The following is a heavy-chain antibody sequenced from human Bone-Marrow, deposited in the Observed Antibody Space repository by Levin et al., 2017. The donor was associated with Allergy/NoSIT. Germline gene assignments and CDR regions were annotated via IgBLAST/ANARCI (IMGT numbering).Heavy chain of an antibody. J-gene: IGHJ4*02. CDR1: GFTFGTYW. V-gene: IGHV3-74*01. D-gene: IGHD5-18*01. Sequence: QPGGSLRLSCAASGFTFGTYWMHWVRQVPGKGLVWVSHISNDGTTTNYAGSVKGRFTISRDNVKNTLYLEMNSLRAEDAAVYYCARDLRTVMVDYLFDYWGQGTPVTVSS. CDR3: ARDLRTVMVDYLFDY. CDR2: ISNDGTTT.